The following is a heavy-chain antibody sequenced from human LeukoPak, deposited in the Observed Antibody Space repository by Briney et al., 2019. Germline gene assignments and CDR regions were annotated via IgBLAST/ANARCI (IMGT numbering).Heavy chain of an antibody. J-gene: IGHJ5*02. CDR1: GFTFSSYA. CDR2: ISYDGSNK. V-gene: IGHV3-30-3*01. CDR3: ARDWFDP. Sequence: GGSLRLSCAASGFTFSSYAMHWVRQAPGKGLEWVAVISYDGSNKYYADSVKGRFTISRDNAKNSLYLQMNSLRAEDTAVYYCARDWFDPWGQGTLVTVSS.